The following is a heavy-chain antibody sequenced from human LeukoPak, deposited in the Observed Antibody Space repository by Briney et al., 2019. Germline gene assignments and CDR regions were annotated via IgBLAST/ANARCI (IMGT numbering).Heavy chain of an antibody. J-gene: IGHJ3*02. Sequence: GESLKISRKASGNSITTYWIGWVRQKPGKGLEWMGLIFPGDSDTKYSPSFQGQVTISADKSISTAYLQWSSLKASDTAIYYCATYFAGAETFDIWGQGTVVTVSS. D-gene: IGHD3-16*01. V-gene: IGHV5-51*01. CDR3: ATYFAGAETFDI. CDR2: IFPGDSDT. CDR1: GNSITTYW.